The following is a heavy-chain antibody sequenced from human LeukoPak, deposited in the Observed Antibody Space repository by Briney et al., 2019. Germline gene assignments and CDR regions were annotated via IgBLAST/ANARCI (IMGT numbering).Heavy chain of an antibody. CDR3: ARGSQYYDSTAMDNWFDP. CDR1: GYTFTSYG. Sequence: ASVKVSCKASGYTFTSYGISWVRQAPGQGLEWMGWMNPNSGNTGYAQKFQGRVTMTRNTSISTAYMELSSLRSEDTAVYYCARGSQYYDSTAMDNWFDPWGQGTLVTVSS. CDR2: MNPNSGNT. D-gene: IGHD3-22*01. J-gene: IGHJ5*02. V-gene: IGHV1-8*02.